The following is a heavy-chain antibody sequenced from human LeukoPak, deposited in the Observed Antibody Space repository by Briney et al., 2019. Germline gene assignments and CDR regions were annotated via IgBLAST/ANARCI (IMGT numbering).Heavy chain of an antibody. CDR3: ARDSNYYDSSGYYSPYYYYYYMDV. V-gene: IGHV4-59*01. Sequence: SETLSLTCTVSGGSISSYYWSWIRQPPGKGLDWIGYIYYSGSTNYNPSLKSRVTISVDTSKNQFSLKLSSVTAADTAVYYCARDSNYYDSSGYYSPYYYYYYMDVWGKGTTVTVSS. CDR2: IYYSGST. D-gene: IGHD3-22*01. CDR1: GGSISSYY. J-gene: IGHJ6*03.